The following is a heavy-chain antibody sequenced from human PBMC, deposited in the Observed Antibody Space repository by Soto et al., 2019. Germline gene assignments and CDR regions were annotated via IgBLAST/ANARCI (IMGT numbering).Heavy chain of an antibody. Sequence: GGSLRLSCVASGSVFSDYAMSWVRQAPGKGLEWVSAISAGGDTYYADSVKGRFTVSRANSKNTLYLQMNSLRAKDTAIYYCANVPIWCGGSSCYTEGFDSWGQGTLVTVS. CDR1: GSVFSDYA. J-gene: IGHJ4*02. V-gene: IGHV3-23*01. CDR3: ANVPIWCGGSSCYTEGFDS. CDR2: ISAGGDT. D-gene: IGHD2-21*01.